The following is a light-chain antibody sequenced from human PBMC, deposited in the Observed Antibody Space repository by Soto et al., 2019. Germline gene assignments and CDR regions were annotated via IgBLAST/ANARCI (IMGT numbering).Light chain of an antibody. CDR2: DVS. J-gene: IGLJ1*01. V-gene: IGLV2-14*03. CDR3: SSYSFTTSLYV. Sequence: QSALTQPASVSGSPGQSITISCTGTSFKNVSWYQQHPGQAPKLLIYDVSYRPSGISHRFSGSESAYTASLTISGLQAEXXXXXYCSSYSFTTSLYVFGTGTKLTVL. CDR1: SFKN.